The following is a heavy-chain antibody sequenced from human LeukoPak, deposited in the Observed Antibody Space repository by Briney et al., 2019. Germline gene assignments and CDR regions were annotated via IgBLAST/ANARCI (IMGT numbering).Heavy chain of an antibody. CDR3: ERHASVDGNWPRPLDY. CDR1: GGSIGISPYY. Sequence: SETLSLTCTVSGGSIGISPYYWGWIRQPPGKGLEWIGNIYYSGSTYYNPSLKTRVTISVDTSKNQFSLKLTSVTAADTAVYYCERHASVDGNWPRPLDYWGQGSLVTVSS. CDR2: IYYSGST. V-gene: IGHV4-39*01. J-gene: IGHJ4*02. D-gene: IGHD6-19*01.